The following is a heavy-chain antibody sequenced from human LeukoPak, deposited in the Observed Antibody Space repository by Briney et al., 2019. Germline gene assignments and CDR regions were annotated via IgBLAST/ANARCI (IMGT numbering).Heavy chain of an antibody. V-gene: IGHV4-34*01. Sequence: PSETLSLTCAVYGGSFSGYYWSWIRQPPGKGLEWIGEINHSGSTNYNPSLKSRVTILVDTSKNQFSLKLSSVTAADTAVYYCARVPYCSSTSCYLENAFDIWGQGTMVTVSS. CDR1: GGSFSGYY. CDR2: INHSGST. J-gene: IGHJ3*02. D-gene: IGHD2-2*01. CDR3: ARVPYCSSTSCYLENAFDI.